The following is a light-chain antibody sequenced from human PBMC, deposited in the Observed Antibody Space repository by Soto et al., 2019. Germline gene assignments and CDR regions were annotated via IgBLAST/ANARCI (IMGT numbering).Light chain of an antibody. Sequence: DIQMTQSPSSLSASVGDRVTITCQASQGLSNFLNWYQQKPGKAPKLLIYDASNLETGVPSRFSGSGSGTDFTFTISSLQPEDIATYYCKQYDNLPFTFGQGTKLEIK. CDR1: QGLSNF. CDR2: DAS. J-gene: IGKJ2*01. CDR3: KQYDNLPFT. V-gene: IGKV1-33*01.